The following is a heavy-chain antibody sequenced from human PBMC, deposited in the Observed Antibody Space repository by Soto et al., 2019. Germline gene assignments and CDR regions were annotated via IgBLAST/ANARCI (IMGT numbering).Heavy chain of an antibody. V-gene: IGHV3-23*01. D-gene: IGHD3-3*01. Sequence: GGSLRLSCAASGFTFSSYAMSWVRQAPGKGLEWVSAISGSGGSTYYADSVKGRFTISRDNSKSTLYLQMNSLRAEDTAVYYCAKDPVPTPITIFGVVIENWFDPWGQGTLVTVSS. CDR2: ISGSGGST. J-gene: IGHJ5*02. CDR3: AKDPVPTPITIFGVVIENWFDP. CDR1: GFTFSSYA.